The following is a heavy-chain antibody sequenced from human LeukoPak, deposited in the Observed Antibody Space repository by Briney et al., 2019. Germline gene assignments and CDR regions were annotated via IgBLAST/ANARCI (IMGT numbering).Heavy chain of an antibody. CDR3: ARGARGVAPYYFDY. J-gene: IGHJ4*02. D-gene: IGHD3-3*01. CDR1: GFTVSSNY. V-gene: IGHV3-53*01. CDR2: IYSGGST. Sequence: GGSLRLSCAASGFTVSSNYMSWVRQAPGKGLEWVSVIYSGGSTYYADSVKGRFTISRHNSKNTLYLQMNSLRAEDTAVYYCARGARGVAPYYFDYWGQGTLVTVSS.